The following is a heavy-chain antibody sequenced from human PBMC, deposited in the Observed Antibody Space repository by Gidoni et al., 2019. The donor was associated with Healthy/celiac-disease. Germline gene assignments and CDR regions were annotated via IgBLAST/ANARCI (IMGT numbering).Heavy chain of an antibody. Sequence: EVQLVESGGGLVQPGGSLSLSCAASGFTFRTYTMNWVRHAPGKGLEWVSYIRSSSSTIYYADSVKGRFTISRDNAKNSLYLQMNSLRDEDTAVYYCARDSNPYYDFWSGYFSEGQTYGMDVWGQGTTVTVSS. CDR3: ARDSNPYYDFWSGYFSEGQTYGMDV. CDR1: GFTFRTYT. J-gene: IGHJ6*02. V-gene: IGHV3-48*02. CDR2: IRSSSSTI. D-gene: IGHD3-3*01.